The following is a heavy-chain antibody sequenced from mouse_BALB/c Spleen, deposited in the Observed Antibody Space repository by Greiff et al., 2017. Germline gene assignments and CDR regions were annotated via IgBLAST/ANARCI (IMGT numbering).Heavy chain of an antibody. D-gene: IGHD3-3*01. V-gene: IGHV3-8*02. Sequence: EVKLLESGPSLVKPSQSLSLTCSVTGYSITSGYLNWVRKFPGNKLECMGYISYSGSTYYNPSPKSRISITRDTSKNQYYLQLNSVTTEDTATYYCARRGRLGGYFDYWGQGTTLTVSS. CDR2: ISYSGST. CDR3: ARRGRLGGYFDY. J-gene: IGHJ2*01. CDR1: GYSITSGY.